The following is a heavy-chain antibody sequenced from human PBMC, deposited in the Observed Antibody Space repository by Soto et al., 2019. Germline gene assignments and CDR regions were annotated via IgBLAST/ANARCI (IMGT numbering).Heavy chain of an antibody. CDR3: ARLIGEGYSGTYGLDY. J-gene: IGHJ4*02. V-gene: IGHV1-69*06. D-gene: IGHD1-26*01. Sequence: QVQLVQSGAEVKKPGSSVKVSCKASGGTFNNYAISWVRQAPGQGLEWMGGIIPLFGATNYAQHFQGRVTITAEKFTRTSYMELSSLKSEDTAVYYCARLIGEGYSGTYGLDYWGQGTLVTVSS. CDR1: GGTFNNYA. CDR2: IIPLFGAT.